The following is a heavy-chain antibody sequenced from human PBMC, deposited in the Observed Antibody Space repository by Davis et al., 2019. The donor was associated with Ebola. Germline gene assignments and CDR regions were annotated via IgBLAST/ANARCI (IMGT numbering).Heavy chain of an antibody. J-gene: IGHJ4*02. CDR2: IKHDGSVK. CDR1: GFTFRNYW. Sequence: GGSLRLSCAASGFTFRNYWMAWGRQAPGKGLEWVAHIKHDGSVKDYVDSVKGRFTISRDNAKNSLYLQMNSLRVEDTAVYYCVRDGWASLFDYWGQGTLVTVSS. CDR3: VRDGWASLFDY. V-gene: IGHV3-7*03. D-gene: IGHD6-19*01.